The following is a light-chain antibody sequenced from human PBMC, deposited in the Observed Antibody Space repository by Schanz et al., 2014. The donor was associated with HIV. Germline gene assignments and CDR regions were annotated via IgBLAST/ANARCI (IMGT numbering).Light chain of an antibody. J-gene: IGLJ2*01. V-gene: IGLV1-40*01. CDR2: ANT. CDR3: CSYTIINTPVL. CDR1: RSNIGTGFD. Sequence: QSVLTQPPSVSGAPGQRVTISCTWTRSNIGTGFDVHWYQLLPGTAPKVLIFANTHRPSGVPYPFSGSKSGTSASLAITGLQAEDEDDYYCCSYTIINTPVLFGGGTKLTVL.